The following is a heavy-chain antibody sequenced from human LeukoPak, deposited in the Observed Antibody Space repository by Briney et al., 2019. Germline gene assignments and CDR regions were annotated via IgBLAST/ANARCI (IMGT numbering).Heavy chain of an antibody. J-gene: IGHJ5*01. CDR1: GYSISSGYY. D-gene: IGHD1-14*01. V-gene: IGHV4-38-2*01. CDR2: IYHSGST. Sequence: SETLSLTCAVSGYSISSGYYWGWIRQPPGKGLEWIGSIYHSGSTYYNPSLKSRVTLSVDTSKNQFSLKLSSVTAADTAMYYCARTITPVGLQIEFDSWGQGTLVTVSS. CDR3: ARTITPVGLQIEFDS.